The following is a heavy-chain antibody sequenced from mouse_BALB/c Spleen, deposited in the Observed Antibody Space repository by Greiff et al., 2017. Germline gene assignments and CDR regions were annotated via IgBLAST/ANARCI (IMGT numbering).Heavy chain of an antibody. J-gene: IGHJ4*01. CDR3: ARTTAIYYAMDY. Sequence: QVQLKQSGAELAKPGASVKMSCKASGYTFTSYWMHWVKQRPGQGLEWIGYINPSTGYTEYNQKFKDKATLTADKSSSTAYMQLSSLTSEDSAVYYCARTTAIYYAMDYWGQGTSVTVSS. D-gene: IGHD1-2*01. V-gene: IGHV1-7*01. CDR2: INPSTGYT. CDR1: GYTFTSYW.